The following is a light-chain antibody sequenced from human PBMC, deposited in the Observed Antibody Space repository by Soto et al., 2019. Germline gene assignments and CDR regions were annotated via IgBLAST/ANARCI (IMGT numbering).Light chain of an antibody. Sequence: IPWPQGPCTLSLSPVARAALSGGGSNSLSSNSLAWYQQNPGPSPRLLIYDASSRAAGSPHRFSGSGAGTDFTLTISSVEPEDFAVYYCQRYGRSLQITFGQGTRLEIK. CDR1: NSLSSNS. V-gene: IGKV3-20*01. CDR2: DAS. CDR3: QRYGRSLQIT. J-gene: IGKJ5*01.